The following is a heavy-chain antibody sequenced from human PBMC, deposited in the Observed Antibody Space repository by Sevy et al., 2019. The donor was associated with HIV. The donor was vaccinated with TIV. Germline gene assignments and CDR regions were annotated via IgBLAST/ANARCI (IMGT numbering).Heavy chain of an antibody. CDR2: INHSGST. V-gene: IGHV4-34*01. CDR3: ARGGRDIVVVVAAIQEWFDP. CDR1: GGSFSGYY. J-gene: IGHJ5*02. Sequence: SETLSLTCAVYGGSFSGYYWSWIRQPPGKGLEWIGEINHSGSTNYNPSLKSRVPISVDTSKNQLSLKLSSVTAADTAVYYCARGGRDIVVVVAAIQEWFDPWGQGTLVTVSS. D-gene: IGHD2-15*01.